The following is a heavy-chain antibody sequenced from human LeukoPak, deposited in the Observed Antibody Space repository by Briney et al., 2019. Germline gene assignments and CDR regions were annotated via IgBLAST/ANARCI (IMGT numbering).Heavy chain of an antibody. V-gene: IGHV1-3*01. CDR3: ARVSSGWHGYLDY. J-gene: IGHJ4*02. CDR2: INAGNGNA. Sequence: ASVKVSCKASGYTFTSYAMHWVRPAPGQRLEWMGWINAGNGNATYTQKFQDRVTFTRDTSASTAYMDLSSLRSEDTAVYYCARVSSGWHGYLDYWGQGTPVTVSS. CDR1: GYTFTSYA. D-gene: IGHD6-25*01.